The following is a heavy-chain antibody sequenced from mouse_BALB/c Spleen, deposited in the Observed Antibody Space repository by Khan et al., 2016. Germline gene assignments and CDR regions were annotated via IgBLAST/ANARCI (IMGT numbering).Heavy chain of an antibody. V-gene: IGHV7-3*02. J-gene: IGHJ4*01. CDR2: IRNKANGYST. CDR3: ARDGEYPCAMDY. D-gene: IGHD2-13*01. Sequence: EVELVESGGDLVQPGGSLRLSCATSGFTFTDYYMSWVRQPPGKGLEWLGFIRNKANGYSTAYSASVKGRFTISRHNSQSNLSLQMNTLRPEDRATAYCARDGEYPCAMDYWGQGTSVTVSS. CDR1: GFTFTDYY.